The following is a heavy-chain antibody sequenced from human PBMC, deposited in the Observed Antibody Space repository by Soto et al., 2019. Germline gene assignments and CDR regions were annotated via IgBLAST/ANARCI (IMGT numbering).Heavy chain of an antibody. J-gene: IGHJ6*02. Sequence: QVQLVESGGGLVTAGGSLRLSCAASGFTFSDCYMTWIRQAPGKGLQWVAKISGSGATTYYADSVKGRFTISRDNAKNSLYLQMNSLRAEDTAVYYCAREHYYGMDVWGQGTTVTVSS. CDR1: GFTFSDCY. CDR2: ISGSGATT. V-gene: IGHV3-11*04. CDR3: AREHYYGMDV.